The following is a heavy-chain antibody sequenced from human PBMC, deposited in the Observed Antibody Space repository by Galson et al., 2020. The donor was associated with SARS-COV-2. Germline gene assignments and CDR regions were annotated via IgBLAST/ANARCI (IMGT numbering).Heavy chain of an antibody. D-gene: IGHD3-16*01. Sequence: SETLSLTCSVSGGPITTGGYSWTWIRQSPGKGLEWTGYVYQSGANHYNPSLKRRLTISMDRPKNQLSQKMTSVTAADTAMYYCARRYVSGLSPYWYLALWGRGTRVTVSS. CDR2: VYQSGAN. J-gene: IGHJ2*01. CDR3: ARRYVSGLSPYWYLAL. V-gene: IGHV4-30-2*06. CDR1: GGPITTGGYS.